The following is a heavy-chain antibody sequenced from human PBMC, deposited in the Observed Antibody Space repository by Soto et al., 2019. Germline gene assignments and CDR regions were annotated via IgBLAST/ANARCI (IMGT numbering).Heavy chain of an antibody. CDR2: ITGGVATT. Sequence: RLSCEASGFTFNSYAMTWVRLAPGKGLEWVSSITGGVATTYYADSLKGRFTISRDNSKNTLYLQMDSLRAEDTAVYYCAKGRTGASDWFDRWGQGTLVTVSS. J-gene: IGHJ5*02. V-gene: IGHV3-23*01. CDR1: GFTFNSYA. D-gene: IGHD1-26*01. CDR3: AKGRTGASDWFDR.